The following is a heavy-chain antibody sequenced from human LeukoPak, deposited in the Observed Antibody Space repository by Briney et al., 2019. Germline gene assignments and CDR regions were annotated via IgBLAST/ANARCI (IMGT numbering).Heavy chain of an antibody. CDR1: GGSISRYY. CDR2: IYTSGST. D-gene: IGHD4-23*01. V-gene: IGHV4-4*07. Sequence: PPDTLSLTHTVAGGSISRYYCSWIRQPAGKRLEWIGRIYTSGSTNYNPSLKSRVTISVDTSKNQFSLKLSSVTAADTAVYYCAREDWDGGNYAFDIWGQGTMVTVSS. CDR3: AREDWDGGNYAFDI. J-gene: IGHJ3*02.